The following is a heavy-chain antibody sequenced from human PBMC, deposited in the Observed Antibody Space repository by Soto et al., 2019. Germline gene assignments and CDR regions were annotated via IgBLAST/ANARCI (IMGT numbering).Heavy chain of an antibody. J-gene: IGHJ4*02. CDR2: ITGDGTGK. Sequence: EVQVVESGGGLVQPGGSLRLSCAASGFTLSNYWMNWVRQATGKGLEWVASITGDGTGKYYVDSAKGRFTISRDTAHNSVFLQMNSLRAEATAVYYCVIDASNDSDHWNYFDYWGQGKLVNVST. V-gene: IGHV3-7*05. D-gene: IGHD1-1*01. CDR3: VIDASNDSDHWNYFDY. CDR1: GFTLSNYW.